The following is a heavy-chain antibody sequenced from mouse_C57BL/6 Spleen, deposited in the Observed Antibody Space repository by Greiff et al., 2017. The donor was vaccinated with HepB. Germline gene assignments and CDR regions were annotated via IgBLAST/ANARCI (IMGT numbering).Heavy chain of an antibody. CDR3: ARGGLGRNYFDY. V-gene: IGHV5-16*01. CDR2: INYDGSST. CDR1: GFTFSDYY. J-gene: IGHJ2*01. D-gene: IGHD4-1*01. Sequence: EVHLVESEGGLVRPGSSMKLSCTASGFTFSDYYMAWVRPVPEKGLEWVANINYDGSSTYYLDSLKSRFIISRDNAKNLLYLQMSSLKSEDTATYYGARGGLGRNYFDYWGQGTTLTVSS.